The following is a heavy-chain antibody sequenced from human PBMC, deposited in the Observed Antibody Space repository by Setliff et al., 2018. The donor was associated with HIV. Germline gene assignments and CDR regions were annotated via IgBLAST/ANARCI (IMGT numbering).Heavy chain of an antibody. V-gene: IGHV3-66*01. CDR3: TTDPRD. CDR1: GFTVSSNG. J-gene: IGHJ4*02. CDR2: ISGGST. Sequence: PGGSLRLSCAASGFTVSSNGMRRVRQAPGKGLEWVSSISGGSTYYADSRKGRFTIARDDLKNTLYLHMNSLKTEDTAIYYCTTDPRDWGQGTLVTVSS.